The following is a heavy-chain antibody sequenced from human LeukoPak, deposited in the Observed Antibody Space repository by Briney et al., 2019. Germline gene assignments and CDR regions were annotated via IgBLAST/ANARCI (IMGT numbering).Heavy chain of an antibody. CDR1: GGTFSSYA. CDR3: ASGYYGSGSQHFLDY. Sequence: ASVKVSCKASGGTFSSYAISWVRQAPGQGLEWMGRIIPILGIANYAQKFQGRVTITADKSTSTAYMELSSLRAEDTAVYYCASGYYGSGSQHFLDYWGQRTLVTVSS. CDR2: IIPILGIA. J-gene: IGHJ4*02. V-gene: IGHV1-69*04. D-gene: IGHD3-10*01.